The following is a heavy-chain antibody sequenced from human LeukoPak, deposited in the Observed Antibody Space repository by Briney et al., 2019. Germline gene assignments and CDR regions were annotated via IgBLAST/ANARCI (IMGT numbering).Heavy chain of an antibody. V-gene: IGHV3-23*01. CDR2: ISGSGGRT. D-gene: IGHD3-10*02. J-gene: IGHJ6*04. CDR1: RFTFSTYA. CDR3: AELGITMIGGV. Sequence: GGSLRLSCAATSRFTFSTYAMSWVRQAPGKGLEWVSTISGSGGRTYYADSVKGRFTISRDNAKNSLYLQMNSLRAEDTAVYYCAELGITMIGGVWGKGTTVTISS.